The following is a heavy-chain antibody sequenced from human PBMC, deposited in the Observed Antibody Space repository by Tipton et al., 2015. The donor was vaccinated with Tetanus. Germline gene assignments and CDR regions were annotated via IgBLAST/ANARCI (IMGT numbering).Heavy chain of an antibody. CDR3: TGDDYYDTSLRDYYGMDV. Sequence: GSLRLSCTVSGGSLSSLLWTWTRLSPGKGLEWIGYIDHSGNTNYNPSLRSRVTMSLDTSKNQFSLKVTSVTAADTAVYFCTGDDYYDTSLRDYYGMDVWGPGTTVTVSS. CDR2: IDHSGNT. CDR1: GGSLSSLL. V-gene: IGHV4-59*11. J-gene: IGHJ6*02. D-gene: IGHD3-22*01.